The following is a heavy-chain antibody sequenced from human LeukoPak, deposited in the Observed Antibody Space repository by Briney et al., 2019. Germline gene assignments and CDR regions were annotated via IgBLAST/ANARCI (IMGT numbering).Heavy chain of an antibody. CDR3: ASPPPAAYYYYYMDV. D-gene: IGHD2-2*01. Sequence: GGSLRLSCAASGFTFSSYSMNWVRQAPGKGLEWVSYISSSSSTIYYADSVKGRFTISRDNAKNSLYLQMNSLRAEDTAVYYCASPPPAAYYYYYMDVWGKGTTVTVSS. J-gene: IGHJ6*03. CDR2: ISSSSSTI. CDR1: GFTFSSYS. V-gene: IGHV3-48*01.